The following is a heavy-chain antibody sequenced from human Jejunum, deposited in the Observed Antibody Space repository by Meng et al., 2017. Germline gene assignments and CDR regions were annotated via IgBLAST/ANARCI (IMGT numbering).Heavy chain of an antibody. CDR2: IKEDGSEN. D-gene: IGHD3-3*02. V-gene: IGHV3-7*01. J-gene: IGHJ4*02. CDR1: RFNLSRHW. Sequence: GGSLRLCCVGSRFNLSRHWMSWVRQAPGKGPEWVANIKEDGSENYYLDSVKGRFTISRDNAKNSLYLQMNSRRAEDTAVYYCATLASLEYWGQGTLVTVSS. CDR3: ATLASLEY.